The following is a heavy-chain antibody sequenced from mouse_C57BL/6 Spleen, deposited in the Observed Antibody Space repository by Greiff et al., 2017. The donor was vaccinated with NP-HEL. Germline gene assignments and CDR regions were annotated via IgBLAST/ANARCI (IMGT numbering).Heavy chain of an antibody. CDR3: AREGYYYGSSYLYFDV. J-gene: IGHJ1*03. CDR1: GFTFSDYY. V-gene: IGHV5-16*01. D-gene: IGHD1-1*01. Sequence: EVKLMESEGGLVQPGSSMKLSCTASGFTFSDYYMAWVRQVPEKGLEWVENINYDGSSTYYLDSLQSRFIISRDNAKNILYLQMSSLKSEDTATYYCAREGYYYGSSYLYFDVWGTGTTVTVSS. CDR2: INYDGSST.